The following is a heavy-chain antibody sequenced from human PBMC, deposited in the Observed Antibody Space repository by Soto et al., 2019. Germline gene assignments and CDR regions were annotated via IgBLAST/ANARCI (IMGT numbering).Heavy chain of an antibody. Sequence: EVQLVESGGGLVQPGGSLRLSCAASGFTFSSYSMNWVRQAPGKGLEGGSYISSSSSTIYYADSVKGRFTISGDKAKNSLYLQMNSLRDEDTAVYYCARTPESGYYYYYGMDVWGQGTTVTVSS. D-gene: IGHD3-3*01. J-gene: IGHJ6*02. CDR3: ARTPESGYYYYYGMDV. CDR2: ISSSSSTI. V-gene: IGHV3-48*02. CDR1: GFTFSSYS.